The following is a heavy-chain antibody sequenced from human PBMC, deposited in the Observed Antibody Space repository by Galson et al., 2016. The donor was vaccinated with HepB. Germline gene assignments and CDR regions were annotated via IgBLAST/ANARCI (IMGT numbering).Heavy chain of an antibody. CDR1: GFSFSTYA. V-gene: IGHV3-21*01. J-gene: IGHJ4*02. CDR2: ISSSSRQI. Sequence: SLRLSCAASGFSFSTYAMHWVRQAPGKGLEWVSSISSSSRQIQYADSIKGRFTVSRDHANNVLYLQMSGLRADDSAVYFCSRDSTNFDFWGQGTLVTVSS. CDR3: SRDSTNFDF.